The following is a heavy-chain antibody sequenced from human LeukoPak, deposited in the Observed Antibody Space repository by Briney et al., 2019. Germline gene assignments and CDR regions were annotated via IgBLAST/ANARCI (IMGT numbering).Heavy chain of an antibody. CDR3: ARAVLAVAGTLDY. Sequence: GGSLRLSCAASEFTVSSNYMIWVRQAPGKGLEWVSIIYSGGSTYYADSVKGRFTISRDNSKNTLYLQMNSLRAEDTAVYYCARAVLAVAGTLDYWGQGTLVTVSS. J-gene: IGHJ4*02. CDR1: EFTVSSNY. D-gene: IGHD6-19*01. V-gene: IGHV3-53*01. CDR2: IYSGGST.